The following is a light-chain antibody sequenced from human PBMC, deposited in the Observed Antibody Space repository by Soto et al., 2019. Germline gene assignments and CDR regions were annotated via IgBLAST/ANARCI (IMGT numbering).Light chain of an antibody. Sequence: QSALTQPRSVSGSPGQSVTISCTGTSSDVGTYDFVSWYQQHPGKAPRLMIFDVSERPSGVPDRFSGSKSGNTASLTISGLQAEEEADYYCCLYAVTFYAVGTGTKLTVL. V-gene: IGLV2-11*01. J-gene: IGLJ1*01. CDR3: CLYAVTFYA. CDR1: SSDVGTYDF. CDR2: DVS.